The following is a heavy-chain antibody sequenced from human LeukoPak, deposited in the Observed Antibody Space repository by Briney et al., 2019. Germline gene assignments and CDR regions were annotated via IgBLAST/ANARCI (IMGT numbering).Heavy chain of an antibody. V-gene: IGHV1-18*01. Sequence: ASVKVSCKASGGTLSSYAISWVRQAPGQGLEWMGWISAYNGNTNYAQKLQGRVTMTTDTSTSTAYMELRSLRSDDTAVYYCAGNAGGYNFGYFDYWGQGTPVTVSS. D-gene: IGHD5-24*01. CDR2: ISAYNGNT. J-gene: IGHJ4*02. CDR1: GGTLSSYA. CDR3: AGNAGGYNFGYFDY.